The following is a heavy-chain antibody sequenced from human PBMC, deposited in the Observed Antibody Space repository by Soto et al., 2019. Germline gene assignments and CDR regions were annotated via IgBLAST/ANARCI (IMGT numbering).Heavy chain of an antibody. CDR3: ARGAVTGDYYYYYGMDV. D-gene: IGHD6-19*01. CDR2: IYYSGST. CDR1: GGSISSYY. V-gene: IGHV4-59*01. Sequence: PETLSLTCTVSGGSISSYYWSWIRQPPGKGLEWIGYIYYSGSTNYNPSIKSRVTISVDTSKNQFALKLSSVTAADTAVYYCARGAVTGDYYYYYGMDVWGQGTTVTVSS. J-gene: IGHJ6*02.